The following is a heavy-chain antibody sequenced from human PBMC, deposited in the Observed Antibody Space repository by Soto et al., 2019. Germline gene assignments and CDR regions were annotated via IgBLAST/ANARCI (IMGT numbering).Heavy chain of an antibody. CDR3: AKDGITIFGVVIEYNWFDP. J-gene: IGHJ5*02. D-gene: IGHD3-3*01. V-gene: IGHV3-23*01. CDR1: GFTFSSYA. CDR2: ISGSGGST. Sequence: GGSLRLSCAASGFTFSSYAMSWVRQAPGKGLEWVSAISGSGGSTYYADSVKGRFTISRDNSKNTLYLQMNSLRAEDTAVYYCAKDGITIFGVVIEYNWFDPWGQGTLVTVSS.